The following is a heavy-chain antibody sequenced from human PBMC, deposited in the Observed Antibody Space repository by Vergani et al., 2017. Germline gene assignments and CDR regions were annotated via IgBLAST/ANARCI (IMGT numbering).Heavy chain of an antibody. V-gene: IGHV4-59*02. Sequence: QVKLQESGPGLVKPSETLSLTCTVSGASVNSYYWSWIRQPPGKGREWMGYVSFRGDTLYDPSVKGRMTISLNTSSNQFSLYLTSVTAADTAVYYCARSRIYYSAGSPDYWGQGTLVTVSS. D-gene: IGHD3-10*01. J-gene: IGHJ4*02. CDR2: VSFRGDT. CDR1: GASVNSYY. CDR3: ARSRIYYSAGSPDY.